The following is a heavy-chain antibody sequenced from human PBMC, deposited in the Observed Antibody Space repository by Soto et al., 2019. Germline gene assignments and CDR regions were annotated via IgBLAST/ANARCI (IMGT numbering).Heavy chain of an antibody. CDR1: GYSFTKYH. Sequence: PENVTYMDSGYSFTKYHKLWEQQAPGQGLEWMGWINPGSGVTNQAQKFQGRVTMTRDTSITTTYMELNSLTSDDTAVYYCARVPGHKNPRFDTWGQGALVTVSS. V-gene: IGHV1-2*02. D-gene: IGHD3-10*01. J-gene: IGHJ4*02. CDR3: ARVPGHKNPRFDT. CDR2: INPGSGVT.